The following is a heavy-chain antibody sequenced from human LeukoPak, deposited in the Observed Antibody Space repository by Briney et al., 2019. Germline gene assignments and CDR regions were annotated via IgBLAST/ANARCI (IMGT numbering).Heavy chain of an antibody. Sequence: GGSLRLSCAASGFTFSSYGMHWVRQAPGKGLEWVAFIRYDGSNKYYADSVKGRFTISRDNSKNTLYPQMNSLRAEDTAVYYCAKDRDLYYYDSSGSYFDYWGQGTLVTVSS. CDR1: GFTFSSYG. V-gene: IGHV3-30*02. CDR2: IRYDGSNK. J-gene: IGHJ4*02. D-gene: IGHD3-22*01. CDR3: AKDRDLYYYDSSGSYFDY.